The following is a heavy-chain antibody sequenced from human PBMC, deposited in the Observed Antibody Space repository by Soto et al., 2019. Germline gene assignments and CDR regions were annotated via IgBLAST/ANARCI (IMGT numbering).Heavy chain of an antibody. CDR2: INAGNGNT. CDR1: GYTFTSYA. CDR3: ARRSWSGYLQIDY. Sequence: ASVKVSCKASGYTFTSYAMHWVRQAPGQRLEWMGWINAGNGNTKYSQKFQGRVTITRDTSASTAYMELSSLTSEDTAVYYCARRSWSGYLQIDYWGQGTLVTVSS. V-gene: IGHV1-3*01. D-gene: IGHD3-3*01. J-gene: IGHJ4*02.